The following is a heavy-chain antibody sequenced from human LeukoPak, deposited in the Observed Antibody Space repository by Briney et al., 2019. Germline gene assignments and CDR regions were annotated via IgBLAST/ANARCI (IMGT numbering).Heavy chain of an antibody. Sequence: ASVKVSCKASVYTFTSYYMHCVRQAPGQGLEWMGIINPSGGSTSYAQKVQGRVTMTRDTSTSTVYMELSSLRSEDTAVYYCARSYGGIAAAGRGYYYYYMDVWGKGTTVTISS. CDR1: VYTFTSYY. D-gene: IGHD6-13*01. CDR3: ARSYGGIAAAGRGYYYYYMDV. CDR2: INPSGGST. J-gene: IGHJ6*03. V-gene: IGHV1-46*01.